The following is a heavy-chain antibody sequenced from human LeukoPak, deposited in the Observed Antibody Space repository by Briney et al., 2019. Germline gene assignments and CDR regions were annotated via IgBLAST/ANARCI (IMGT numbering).Heavy chain of an antibody. D-gene: IGHD2-2*01. Sequence: SETLSLTCTVLGSISGYYWSWIRQPPGKELEWIRYIYTSGSTNYNPSLESRVTISVDTSKNQFSLDLRSVTAADTAVYYCARQKCTSTSCLTKNAFDIWGQGTKVTVSS. J-gene: IGHJ3*02. V-gene: IGHV4-4*09. CDR3: ARQKCTSTSCLTKNAFDI. CDR2: IYTSGST. CDR1: GSISGYY.